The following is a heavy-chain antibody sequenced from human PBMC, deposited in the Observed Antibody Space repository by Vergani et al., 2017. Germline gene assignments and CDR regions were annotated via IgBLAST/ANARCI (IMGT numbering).Heavy chain of an antibody. CDR1: GGSISSYY. CDR2: IYYSGST. Sequence: QVQLQESGPGLVKPSETLSLTCTVSGGSISSYYWSWIWQPPGKGLEWIGYIYYSGSTNYNPSLKSRVTISVDTSKNQFSLKLSSVTAADTAVYYCARNPYCGCDCYSDAFDIWGQGTMVTVSS. CDR3: ARNPYCGCDCYSDAFDI. J-gene: IGHJ3*02. D-gene: IGHD2-21*02. V-gene: IGHV4-59*01.